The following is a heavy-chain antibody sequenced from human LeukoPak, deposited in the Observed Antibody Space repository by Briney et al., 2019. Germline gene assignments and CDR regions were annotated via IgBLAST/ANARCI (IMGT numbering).Heavy chain of an antibody. D-gene: IGHD1-14*01. CDR2: IKSKTDGGTT. J-gene: IGHJ4*02. CDR3: TTDYHVAY. Sequence: PGGSLRLSCATSGFTFSNAWMSWVRQAPGKGLEWLGRIKSKTDGGTTEYAAPVKGRFTISRDDSKNTVYLQMNSLKTEDTAVYYCTTDYHVAYWGQGTLVTVSS. CDR1: GFTFSNAW. V-gene: IGHV3-15*01.